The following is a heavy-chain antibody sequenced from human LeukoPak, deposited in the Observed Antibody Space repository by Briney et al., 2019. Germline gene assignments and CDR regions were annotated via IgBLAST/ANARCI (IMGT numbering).Heavy chain of an antibody. J-gene: IGHJ4*02. D-gene: IGHD3-22*01. CDR3: AVCYYDSSGYWIPLDY. CDR1: GGSISSTNW. CDR2: IYHSGST. V-gene: IGHV4-4*02. Sequence: KSSETLSLTCAVSGGSISSTNWWSWVRQPPGKGLEWIGEIYHSGSTNYNPSLKSRVTISVDKSKNQFSLKLSSVTAADTAVYYCAVCYYDSSGYWIPLDYWGQGTLVTVSS.